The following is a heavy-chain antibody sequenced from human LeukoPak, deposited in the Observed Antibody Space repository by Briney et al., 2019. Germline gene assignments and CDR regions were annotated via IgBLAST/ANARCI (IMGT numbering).Heavy chain of an antibody. V-gene: IGHV3-53*01. CDR1: GFTVSSNY. Sequence: GGSLRLSCAASGFTVSSNYMSWVRQAPGKGLEWVSVIYSGGSTYYADSVKGRFTISRDNSKNTLYLQMNSLRAEDTAVYYCARESGDYYGSGSYDYWGQGTLVTVSS. D-gene: IGHD3-10*01. CDR3: ARESGDYYGSGSYDY. J-gene: IGHJ4*02. CDR2: IYSGGST.